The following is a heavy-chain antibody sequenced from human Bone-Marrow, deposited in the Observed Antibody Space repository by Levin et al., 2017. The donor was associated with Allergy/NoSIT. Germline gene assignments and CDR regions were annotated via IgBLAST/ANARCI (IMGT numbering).Heavy chain of an antibody. CDR1: WFSVRSNY. J-gene: IGHJ4*02. D-gene: IGHD2-2*01. Sequence: LSLPCAASWFSVRSNYMTWVRQAPGKGLECISVIYSGGGTYYADSVKGRFTISGDNSKNTLYLQMNSLRAEDTAVYYCARGVSTSVYWGQGTLVTVSS. CDR3: ARGVSTSVY. V-gene: IGHV3-53*01. CDR2: IYSGGGT.